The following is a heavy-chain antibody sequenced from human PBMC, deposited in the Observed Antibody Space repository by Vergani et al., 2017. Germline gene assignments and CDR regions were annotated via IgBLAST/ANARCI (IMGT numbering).Heavy chain of an antibody. CDR3: AVSVGGWFDP. J-gene: IGHJ5*02. D-gene: IGHD3-16*01. V-gene: IGHV4-59*01. Sequence: QVQLQESGPGLVKPSETLSLTCTVSGGSISSYHWSWIRQPPGKGLEWIGSIYYSGSTNYNPSLKSRVTISVDTSKNQFSLKLSSVTAADTDVYYCAVSVGGWFDPWGQGTLVTVSS. CDR2: IYYSGST. CDR1: GGSISSYH.